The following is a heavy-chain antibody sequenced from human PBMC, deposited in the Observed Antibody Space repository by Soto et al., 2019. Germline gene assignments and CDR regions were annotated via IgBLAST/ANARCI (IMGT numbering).Heavy chain of an antibody. D-gene: IGHD5-12*01. V-gene: IGHV1-46*01. CDR3: ARAIATVTFDY. Sequence: QVQLVQSGAEVKKPGASVKVSCKASGYTFTSYYMHWARQAPGQGLEWMGIINPSGGSTSYAQKFQGRVTMTRDTSTSTVYMELSSLRSEDTAVYYCARAIATVTFDYWGQGTLVTVSS. CDR2: INPSGGST. CDR1: GYTFTSYY. J-gene: IGHJ4*02.